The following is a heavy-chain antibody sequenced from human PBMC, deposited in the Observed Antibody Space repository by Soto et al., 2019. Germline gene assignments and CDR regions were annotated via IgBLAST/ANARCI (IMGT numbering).Heavy chain of an antibody. CDR2: IYYSGST. CDR1: GGSIRSYY. CDR3: AGTYYDFWSGYWGPYNWFDP. V-gene: IGHV4-59*01. D-gene: IGHD3-3*01. J-gene: IGHJ5*02. Sequence: SETLSLTCTVSGGSIRSYYWSWIRQPPGKGLEWIGYIYYSGSTNYNPSLKSRVTISVDTSKNHFSLKLSSVTAADTAVYYCAGTYYDFWSGYWGPYNWFDPWGQGTLVTVS.